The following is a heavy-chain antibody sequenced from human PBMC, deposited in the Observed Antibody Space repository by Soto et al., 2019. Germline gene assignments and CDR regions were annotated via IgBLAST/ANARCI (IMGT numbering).Heavy chain of an antibody. V-gene: IGHV3-15*01. CDR1: GFTFSNAW. CDR3: TTVFAYCGGDCYLSDAFDI. D-gene: IGHD2-21*02. J-gene: IGHJ3*02. Sequence: PGGSLRLSCAASGFTFSNAWMSWVRQAPGKGLEWVGRIKSKTDGGTTDYAAPVKGRFTISRDDSKNTLYLQMNSLKTEDTAVYYCTTVFAYCGGDCYLSDAFDIWGQGTMVTVSS. CDR2: IKSKTDGGTT.